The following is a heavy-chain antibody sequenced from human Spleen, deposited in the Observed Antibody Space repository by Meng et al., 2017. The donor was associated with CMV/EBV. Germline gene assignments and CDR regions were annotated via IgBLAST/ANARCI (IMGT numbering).Heavy chain of an antibody. D-gene: IGHD3-16*01. V-gene: IGHV3-21*01. J-gene: IGHJ6*02. CDR1: GFTYDRYY. CDR2: ISSSSRYI. Sequence: GESLKISCVASGFTYDRYYMTWIRQVPGKGLEWISSISSSSRYIYYADSVKGRFTISRDNAKNSLYLQMSSLRGEDTAVYYCARDNLGNGMDVWGQGTTVTVSS. CDR3: ARDNLGNGMDV.